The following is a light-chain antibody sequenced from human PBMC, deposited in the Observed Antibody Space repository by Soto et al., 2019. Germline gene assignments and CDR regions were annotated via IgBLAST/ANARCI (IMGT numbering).Light chain of an antibody. CDR3: CSYAGSYV. J-gene: IGLJ1*01. V-gene: IGLV2-11*01. Sequence: QSALTQPRSVSGSPGQSVTISCTGSSGDVGRYNHVTWYQQHPGKAPKLMIYDVNKRPSGVPDRFSGSKSGNTASLSISGLQADDEADYYCCSYAGSYVFGSGTNLTVL. CDR2: DVN. CDR1: SGDVGRYNH.